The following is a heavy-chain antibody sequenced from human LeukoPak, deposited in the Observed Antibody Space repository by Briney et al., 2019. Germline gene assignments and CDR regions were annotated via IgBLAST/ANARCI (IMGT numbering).Heavy chain of an antibody. CDR2: IYSGGST. Sequence: PGGSLRLSCAASGFTVSNNYMNWVRQAPGKGLEWVSVIYSGGSTYYADSVKGRFTISRDNPKNTLYLQMNSLRVDDTAVYYCAGPVPEYFHHWGQGTLVTVSS. CDR1: GFTVSNNY. CDR3: AGPVPEYFHH. J-gene: IGHJ1*01. V-gene: IGHV3-53*01.